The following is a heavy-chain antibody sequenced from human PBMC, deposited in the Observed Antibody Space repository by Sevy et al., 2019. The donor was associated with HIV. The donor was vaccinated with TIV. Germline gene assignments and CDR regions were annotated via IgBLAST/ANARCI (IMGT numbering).Heavy chain of an antibody. D-gene: IGHD1-1*01. CDR3: AKEKEYTDPYYFDD. CDR1: GFTFSRYA. V-gene: IGHV3-23*01. J-gene: IGHJ4*02. CDR2: LTNNGDIT. Sequence: GGSLRLSCAASGFTFSRYAMSWVRQAPGKGLEWVSCLTNNGDITFDADSVKGRFTISRDNSGNILYLQLNNLRVEDTAVYYCAKEKEYTDPYYFDDWGQGTLVTVSS.